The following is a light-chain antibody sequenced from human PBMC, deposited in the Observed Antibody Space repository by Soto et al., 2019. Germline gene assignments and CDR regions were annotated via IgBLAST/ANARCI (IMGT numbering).Light chain of an antibody. CDR2: GAS. CDR3: QQYGSSPPWT. CDR1: QSFTSTS. J-gene: IGKJ1*01. Sequence: EIVLTQSPGTLSLSPGERATLSCRASQSFTSTSLAWYQQKPGQAPRLLISGASRRAAGIPDRFSGSGSGTDFTLTISRLESEDLAVYYCQQYGSSPPWTFGQGTKVEIK. V-gene: IGKV3-20*01.